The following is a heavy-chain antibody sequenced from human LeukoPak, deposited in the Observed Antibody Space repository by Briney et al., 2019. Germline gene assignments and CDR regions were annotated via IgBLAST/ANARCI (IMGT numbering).Heavy chain of an antibody. Sequence: ASVKVSCKASGYTFTKHYMHWVRQAPGQGLEWMGIINPSGGSTTYAQKFQGRVTMTRDTSTSTVYLELSSLRSEDTAVYYCARASITMIVVVTPDFDYWGQGTLVTVSS. CDR2: INPSGGST. V-gene: IGHV1-46*01. D-gene: IGHD3-22*01. J-gene: IGHJ4*02. CDR1: GYTFTKHY. CDR3: ARASITMIVVVTPDFDY.